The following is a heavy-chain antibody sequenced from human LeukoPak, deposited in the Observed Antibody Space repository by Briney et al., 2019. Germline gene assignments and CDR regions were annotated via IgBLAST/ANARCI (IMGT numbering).Heavy chain of an antibody. V-gene: IGHV3-7*01. D-gene: IGHD5-24*01. Sequence: GGSLRLSCAASGFTFSFYWMNWVRQAPGKGLELVANIKQDGSEKYYVDSVKGRFTISRDNAKNLLYLQMNSLRAEDTAVYYFASREYWGQGTLVTVSS. CDR3: ASREY. J-gene: IGHJ4*02. CDR2: IKQDGSEK. CDR1: GFTFSFYW.